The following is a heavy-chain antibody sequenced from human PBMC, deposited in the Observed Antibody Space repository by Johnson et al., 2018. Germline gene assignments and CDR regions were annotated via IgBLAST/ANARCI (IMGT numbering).Heavy chain of an antibody. CDR1: GFTFSSYA. CDR2: ISGSGGRT. Sequence: VQLVQSGGGLVQPGGSLRLSCAASGFTFSSYAMSWVRQAPGKGLEWVSAISGSGGRTYYADSVKGRFTISRDNSKNTLYLQMNSLRAEDTAVYYCAKGWIAARFYYYYGMDVWGQGTTVTVSS. V-gene: IGHV3-23*04. D-gene: IGHD6-6*01. J-gene: IGHJ6*02. CDR3: AKGWIAARFYYYYGMDV.